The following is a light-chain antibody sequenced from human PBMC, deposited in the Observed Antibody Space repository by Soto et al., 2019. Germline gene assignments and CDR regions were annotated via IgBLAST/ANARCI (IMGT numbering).Light chain of an antibody. CDR3: QQYNNWPWT. Sequence: EIVMTQSPATLSVSPGERATLSCRASQSVRSNLAWYQQKPGQAPRLLISGASTRATGIPARFSGSGSGTEFTLSISSLQSEDSAVYYCQQYNNWPWTFGQGTKVEIK. J-gene: IGKJ1*01. CDR2: GAS. V-gene: IGKV3-15*01. CDR1: QSVRSN.